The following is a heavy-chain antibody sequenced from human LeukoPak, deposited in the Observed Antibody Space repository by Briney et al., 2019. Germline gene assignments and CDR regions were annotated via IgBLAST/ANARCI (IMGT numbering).Heavy chain of an antibody. Sequence: SETLSLTCTVSGGSISSYYWSWIRQPPGKGLEWIGYIYYSGSTNYNPSLKSRVTISVDTSKNQFSLKLSSVTAADTAVYYCARGLPYYYDSSGYYYAHYFDYWGQGTLVTVSS. D-gene: IGHD3-22*01. CDR1: GGSISSYY. V-gene: IGHV4-59*12. CDR3: ARGLPYYYDSSGYYYAHYFDY. CDR2: IYYSGST. J-gene: IGHJ4*02.